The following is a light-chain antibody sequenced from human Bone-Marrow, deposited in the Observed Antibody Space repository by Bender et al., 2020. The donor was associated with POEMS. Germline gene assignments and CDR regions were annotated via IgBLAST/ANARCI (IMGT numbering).Light chain of an antibody. CDR3: SSYTSRNTLV. V-gene: IGLV2-14*03. CDR1: SSDVGTNNY. Sequence: QSALTQPRSVSGSPGQSITISCTGTSSDVGTNNYVSWYQQHPGKAPKVMIYDVSKRPSGIPNRFSGSKSDNTASLTISGLQAEDDADYYCSSYTSRNTLVFGGGTKLTVL. CDR2: DVS. J-gene: IGLJ2*01.